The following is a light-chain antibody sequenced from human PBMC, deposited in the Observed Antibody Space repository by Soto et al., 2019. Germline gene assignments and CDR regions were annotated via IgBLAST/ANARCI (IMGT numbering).Light chain of an antibody. J-gene: IGKJ1*01. CDR3: QHYNTDSQA. V-gene: IGKV1-5*01. CDR1: QCINNW. Sequence: IPLTQSLSTLPAYVRHRETNTCLASQCINNWLSWYQQKPGTAPKLLIYRASTLESGVPSRFSGSGSGTEFTLTISSLQPDDFATYYCQHYNTDSQAFGQGTKVDVK. CDR2: RAS.